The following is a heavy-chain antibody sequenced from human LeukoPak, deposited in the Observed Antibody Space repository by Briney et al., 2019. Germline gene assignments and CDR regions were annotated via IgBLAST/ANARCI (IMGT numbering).Heavy chain of an antibody. V-gene: IGHV1-69*13. D-gene: IGHD3-22*01. CDR1: GGTFSSYA. CDR3: ARIIDSSGYYSDYFDY. J-gene: IGHJ4*02. CDR2: IIPIFGTA. Sequence: SVKVSCKASGGTFSSYAITWVRQAPGQGLEWMGGIIPIFGTANYAQKFQGRVTITADESTSTAYMELSSLRSEDTAVYYCARIIDSSGYYSDYFDYWGQGTLVTVSS.